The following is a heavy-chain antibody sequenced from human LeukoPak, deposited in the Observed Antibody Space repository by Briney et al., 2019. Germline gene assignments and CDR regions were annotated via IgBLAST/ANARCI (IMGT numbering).Heavy chain of an antibody. D-gene: IGHD5-12*01. CDR2: IKSKTDGGTT. CDR3: TTLSGPFDY. J-gene: IGHJ4*02. CDR1: GFTFSNAW. Sequence: KPGGSLRLSCAASGFTFSNAWMSWVRQAPGKGLEWVGRIKSKTDGGTTDYAAPVKGRFSISRDVSKSTLFLQMNSLRTEDTAVYYCTTLSGPFDYWGQGTLVTVSS. V-gene: IGHV3-15*01.